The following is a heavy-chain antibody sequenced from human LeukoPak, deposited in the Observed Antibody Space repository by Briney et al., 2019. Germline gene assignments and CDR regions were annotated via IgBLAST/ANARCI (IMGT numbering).Heavy chain of an antibody. D-gene: IGHD5-24*01. CDR2: IYHSGST. CDR3: ARGAMGDAFDI. J-gene: IGHJ3*02. Sequence: SETLSLTCTVSGYSISSGYYWGWIRQPPGKGLEWIGSIYHSGSTYYNPSLKSRVTISVDTSKNQFSLKLSSVTAADTAVYYCARGAMGDAFDIWGQGTMVTVSS. V-gene: IGHV4-38-2*02. CDR1: GYSISSGYY.